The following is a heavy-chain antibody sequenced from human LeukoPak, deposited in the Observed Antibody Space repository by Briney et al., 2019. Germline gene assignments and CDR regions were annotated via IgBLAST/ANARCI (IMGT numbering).Heavy chain of an antibody. CDR2: IRSKANSYAT. CDR1: GFTFSGSA. D-gene: IGHD5-12*01. V-gene: IGHV3-73*01. CDR3: TRLGGGYGELDN. J-gene: IGHJ4*02. Sequence: GGSLRLSCAASGFTFSGSAMHWVRQASGKGLEWVGHIRSKANSYATAYAASVRGRFTISRDDSKNTAYLQMSSLKTEDTAVYYCTRLGGGYGELDNWGQGTPVTVSS.